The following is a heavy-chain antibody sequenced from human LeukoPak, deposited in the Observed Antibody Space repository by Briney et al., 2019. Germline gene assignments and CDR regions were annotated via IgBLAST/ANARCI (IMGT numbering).Heavy chain of an antibody. CDR3: ARRWRPENLHYYDSSERKTWILDY. D-gene: IGHD3-22*01. CDR2: TYYRSKWYN. V-gene: IGHV6-1*01. CDR1: GDSVSSNSAA. J-gene: IGHJ4*02. Sequence: SQTLSLTCAISGDSVSSNSAAWNWIRQSPSRGLEWLGRTYYRSKWYNDYAVSVESRITINPDTSKNQFSLQLNSVTPEDTAVYYCARRWRPENLHYYDSSERKTWILDYWGQGTLVTVSS.